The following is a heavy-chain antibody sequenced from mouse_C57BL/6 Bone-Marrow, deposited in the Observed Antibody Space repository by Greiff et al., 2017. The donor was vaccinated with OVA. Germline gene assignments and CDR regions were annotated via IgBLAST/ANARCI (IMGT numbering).Heavy chain of an antibody. CDR2: IYPGDGDT. CDR1: GYAFSSSW. CDR3: ARHEDGYYASYFDY. D-gene: IGHD2-3*01. J-gene: IGHJ2*01. V-gene: IGHV1-82*01. Sequence: QVQLQQSGPELVKPGASVKISCKASGYAFSSSWMNWVKQRPGKGLEWIGRIYPGDGDTNYNGKFKGKATLTADKSSSTAYMQLSSLTSEDSAVYCCARHEDGYYASYFDYWGQGTTRTVSS.